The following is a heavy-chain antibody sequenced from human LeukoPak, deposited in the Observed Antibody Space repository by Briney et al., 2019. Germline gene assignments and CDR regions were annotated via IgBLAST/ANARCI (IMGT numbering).Heavy chain of an antibody. J-gene: IGHJ4*02. D-gene: IGHD4-17*01. Sequence: GGSLRLSCAASGFTFDDYAMHWVRQAPGKDLEWVSLISWDGGNTYYADSVKGRFTISRDNSKDSLYLQMDSLRPEDTALYYCAQTHTSRVTTGCFDCWGQGTLVTVSS. CDR2: ISWDGGNT. CDR1: GFTFDDYA. CDR3: AQTHTSRVTTGCFDC. V-gene: IGHV3-43D*03.